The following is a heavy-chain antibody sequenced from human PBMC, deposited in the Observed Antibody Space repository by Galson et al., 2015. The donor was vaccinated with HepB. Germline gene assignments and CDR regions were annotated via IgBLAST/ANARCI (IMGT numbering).Heavy chain of an antibody. V-gene: IGHV3-23*01. Sequence: LRLSCAGSGFTFSNYAMTWVRQAPGKGLEWVSGISGRGGRAHYADSVKGRFTISRDSSKNTLYLQMNSLRAEDTAMYYCAKGDHDYGDYSLDSWGQGTLVTVSS. D-gene: IGHD4-17*01. J-gene: IGHJ4*02. CDR3: AKGDHDYGDYSLDS. CDR2: ISGRGGRA. CDR1: GFTFSNYA.